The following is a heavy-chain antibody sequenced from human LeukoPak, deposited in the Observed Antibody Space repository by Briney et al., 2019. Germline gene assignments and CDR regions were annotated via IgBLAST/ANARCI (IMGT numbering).Heavy chain of an antibody. CDR2: ISSNGSYT. CDR3: ARVRAYSSSWYFAFDF. CDR1: GFTFSDYY. D-gene: IGHD6-13*01. J-gene: IGHJ3*01. Sequence: PGGSLSLSCAASGFTFSDYYMSWIRQAPGKGLEWISYISSNGSYTKYADSVRGRFTISRDNAKNSLYLQMNSLRAEDTAVYYCARVRAYSSSWYFAFDFWGQGTMVTVSS. V-gene: IGHV3-11*05.